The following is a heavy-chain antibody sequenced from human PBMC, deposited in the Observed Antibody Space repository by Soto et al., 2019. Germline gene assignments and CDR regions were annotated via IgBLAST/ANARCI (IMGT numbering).Heavy chain of an antibody. Sequence: QVQLMQSGPEVKMRGSSVKVSCKASGGTFNIYAISWVLQAPGQGREWMGGIIAMFGTATYAEKLQGRVTITADESTSTATMELSSLSSEDTDLYYCARAVYTSTICYRRTFYYDMDVRGHGTTVTVSS. D-gene: IGHD2-2*01. CDR3: ARAVYTSTICYRRTFYYDMDV. J-gene: IGHJ6*02. CDR1: GGTFNIYA. CDR2: IIAMFGTA. V-gene: IGHV1-69*01.